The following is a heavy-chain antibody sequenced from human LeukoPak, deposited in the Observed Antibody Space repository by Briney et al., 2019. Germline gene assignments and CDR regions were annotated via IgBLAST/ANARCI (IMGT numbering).Heavy chain of an antibody. D-gene: IGHD3-16*01. J-gene: IGHJ5*02. CDR3: ARALREYDYVWGTYSP. CDR1: GGTFSSYA. V-gene: IGHV1-69*13. Sequence: ASEKVSCKASGGTFSSYAISWVRQAPGQGLEWMGGIIPIFGTANYAQKFQGRATITADESTSTAYMELSSLRSEDTAVYYCARALREYDYVWGTYSPWGQGTLVTVSS. CDR2: IIPIFGTA.